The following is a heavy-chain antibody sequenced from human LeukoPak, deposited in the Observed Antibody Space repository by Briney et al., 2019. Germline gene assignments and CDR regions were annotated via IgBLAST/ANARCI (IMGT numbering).Heavy chain of an antibody. CDR1: GGSISSGDYY. D-gene: IGHD4-17*01. J-gene: IGHJ3*02. V-gene: IGHV4-30-4*08. CDR3: ARDRPVTTHAFDI. CDR2: IYYSGST. Sequence: SETLSLTCTVSGGSISSGDYYWSWIRQPPGKGLEWIGYIYYSGSTYYNPSLKSRVTISVDTSKNQFSLKLSSVTAADTAVYYCARDRPVTTHAFDIWGQGTMVTVSS.